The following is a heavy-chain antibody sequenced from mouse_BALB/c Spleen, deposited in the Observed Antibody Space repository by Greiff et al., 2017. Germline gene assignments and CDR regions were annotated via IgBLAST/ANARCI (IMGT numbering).Heavy chain of an antibody. CDR1: GFTFSSYA. J-gene: IGHJ3*01. CDR2: ISSGGSYT. D-gene: IGHD2-1*01. CDR3: AIYGNYPFAY. Sequence: EVKLMESGGGLVKPGGSLKLSCAASGFTFSSYAMSWVRQSPEKRLEWVAEISSGGSYTYYPDTVTGRFTISRDNAKNTLYLEMSSLRSEDTAMYYCAIYGNYPFAYWGQGTLVTVSA. V-gene: IGHV5-9-4*01.